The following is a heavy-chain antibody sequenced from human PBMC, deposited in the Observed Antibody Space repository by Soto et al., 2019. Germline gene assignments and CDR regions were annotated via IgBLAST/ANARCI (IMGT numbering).Heavy chain of an antibody. CDR1: SGSISSSNW. J-gene: IGHJ3*02. V-gene: IGHV4-4*02. Sequence: QVQLQESGPGLVKPSGTLSLTCAVSSGSISSSNWWSWVRQPPGKGLEWIGEIYHSGSTNYNPSLNSRVTISVDKSKNQFSLKLSSVTDADTAVYYCARERTYGDYGGMSAFDIWGQGTMVTVSS. CDR3: ARERTYGDYGGMSAFDI. CDR2: IYHSGST. D-gene: IGHD4-17*01.